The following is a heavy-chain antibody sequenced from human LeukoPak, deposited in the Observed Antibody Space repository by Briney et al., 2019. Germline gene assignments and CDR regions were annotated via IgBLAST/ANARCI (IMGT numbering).Heavy chain of an antibody. CDR1: GFTFSSFG. J-gene: IGHJ4*02. D-gene: IGHD4-17*01. CDR2: IRYDGGNK. CDR3: ARDLGDSFDY. V-gene: IGHV3-30*02. Sequence: PGGSLRLSCASPGFTFSSFGMNWVRQAPGKGLEWVAFIRYDGGNKYYADSVKGRFTISRDKSKNTLYLQMNSLRAEDTAVYYCARDLGDSFDYWGRGTLVTVSS.